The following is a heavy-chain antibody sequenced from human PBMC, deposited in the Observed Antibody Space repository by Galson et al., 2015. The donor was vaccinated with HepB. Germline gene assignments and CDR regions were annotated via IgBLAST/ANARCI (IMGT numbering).Heavy chain of an antibody. CDR2: IYYSGST. CDR1: GGSISSYY. CDR3: ARADYGDYWYFDL. J-gene: IGHJ2*01. D-gene: IGHD4-17*01. V-gene: IGHV4-59*01. Sequence: ETLSLTCTVSGGSISSYYWSWIRQPPGKGLEWIGYIYYSGSTNYNPSLKSRVTISVDTSKNQFSLKLGSVTAADTAVYYCARADYGDYWYFDLWGRGTLVTVSS.